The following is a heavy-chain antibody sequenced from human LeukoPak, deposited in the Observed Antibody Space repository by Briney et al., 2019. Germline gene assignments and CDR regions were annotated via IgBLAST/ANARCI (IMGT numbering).Heavy chain of an antibody. CDR3: VKLRTGTATNFDY. CDR1: GFTFSSYA. J-gene: IGHJ4*01. Sequence: GGSLRLSCAASGFTFSSYAMSWVRQAPGKGLGWVSGISGAGGSTYYADSVKGRFTISRDNSKDTLYLQMNSLRAEDTAIYYCVKLRTGTATNFDYWGQEPWSPSPQ. D-gene: IGHD1-1*01. CDR2: ISGAGGST. V-gene: IGHV3-23*01.